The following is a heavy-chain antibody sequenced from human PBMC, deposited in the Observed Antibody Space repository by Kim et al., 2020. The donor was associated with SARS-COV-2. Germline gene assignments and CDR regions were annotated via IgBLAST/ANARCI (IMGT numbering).Heavy chain of an antibody. J-gene: IGHJ6*02. V-gene: IGHV4-34*01. Sequence: NDNTSLKSRVTISVDTSKNQFTLKLSSVTAAATAVYYYARNTRYSYGMDVWGQGTTVTVSS. D-gene: IGHD5-18*01. CDR3: ARNTRYSYGMDV.